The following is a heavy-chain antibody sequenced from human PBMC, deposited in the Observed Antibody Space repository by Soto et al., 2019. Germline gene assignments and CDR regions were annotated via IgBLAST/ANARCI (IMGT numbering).Heavy chain of an antibody. CDR3: ARIPSHDTSGPLDYYYGMDV. V-gene: IGHV1-8*01. Sequence: QVQLVQSGAEVKKPGASVKVSCKASGYTFTSYDIGWVRQATGQGLEWMGWMNPNSGNTGYAQKFQGRVTMTSNTSIGTAYMELSSLRSEDTAVYYCARIPSHDTSGPLDYYYGMDVWGQGTTVTVSS. J-gene: IGHJ6*02. D-gene: IGHD3-22*01. CDR1: GYTFTSYD. CDR2: MNPNSGNT.